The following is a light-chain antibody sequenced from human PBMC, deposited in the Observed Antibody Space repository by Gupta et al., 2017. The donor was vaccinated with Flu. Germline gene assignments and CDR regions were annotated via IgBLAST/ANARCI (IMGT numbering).Light chain of an antibody. CDR2: GAS. V-gene: IGKV3-11*01. CDR3: QQRYNWIT. Sequence: SPGERATLSCRASQSGSTYLAWYQQRPGRAPRLLIYGASDRATGVPARFSGRGSGTDFTLTINSRETEDFAVYYWQQRYNWITFGGGTRVEIK. J-gene: IGKJ4*01. CDR1: QSGSTY.